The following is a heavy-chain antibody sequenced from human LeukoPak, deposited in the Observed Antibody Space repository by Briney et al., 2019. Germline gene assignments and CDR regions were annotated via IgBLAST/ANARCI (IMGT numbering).Heavy chain of an antibody. V-gene: IGHV3-15*01. CDR3: STRLSRQVGY. D-gene: IGHD2/OR15-2a*01. CDR1: GFTFSKAW. Sequence: PGGSLRLSCAASGFTFSKAWMTWVRQAPGKGLEWVGHIKSKTDGGTADYAAPVKGRFTISRDDSENTLYLQMNSLKTEDTAMYYCSTRLSRQVGYWGQGNLVTVSS. CDR2: IKSKTDGGTA. J-gene: IGHJ4*02.